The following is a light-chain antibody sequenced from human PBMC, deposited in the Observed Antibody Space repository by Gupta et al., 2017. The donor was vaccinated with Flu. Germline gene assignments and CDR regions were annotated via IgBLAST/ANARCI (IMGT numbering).Light chain of an antibody. CDR3: HQYYSYPRS. CDR1: QDISSY. J-gene: IGKJ2*03. Sequence: IRMTQSPSSLSASKGDRVTITCRASQDISSYLAWYQQKPGKAPKILIYAASTLQSGVPSRFSGNGSGTDFTLTISCLQSEDFATYYCHQYYSYPRSFGQGTKLDIK. CDR2: AAS. V-gene: IGKV1-8*01.